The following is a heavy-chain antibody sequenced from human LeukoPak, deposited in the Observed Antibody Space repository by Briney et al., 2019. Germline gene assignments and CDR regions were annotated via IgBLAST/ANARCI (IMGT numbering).Heavy chain of an antibody. CDR1: GFTFSSYS. J-gene: IGHJ4*02. Sequence: GGSLRLSCAASGFTFSSYSMNWVRQAPGKGLEWVSSISSSSSYIYYADSVKGRFTISRDNAKNSLYLQMNSLRAEDTAVYYCARGPSCSSTSCYWGGFDYWGQGTLVTVSS. V-gene: IGHV3-21*01. CDR3: ARGPSCSSTSCYWGGFDY. CDR2: ISSSSSYI. D-gene: IGHD2-2*01.